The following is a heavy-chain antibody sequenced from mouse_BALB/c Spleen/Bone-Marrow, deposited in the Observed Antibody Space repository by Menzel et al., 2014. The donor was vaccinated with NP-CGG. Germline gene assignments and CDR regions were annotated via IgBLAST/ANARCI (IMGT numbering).Heavy chain of an antibody. CDR1: GYSFTGYY. V-gene: IGHV1-31*01. CDR2: INPYNGAT. J-gene: IGHJ1*01. D-gene: IGHD2-1*01. Sequence: EVQLQQSGPELVKPGASVKISCKASGYSFTGYYMHWVKQSHVKSLEWIGRINPYNGATSYNQNFKDKVSLTVDKSSSKAYMELHSLTSEDSADYYCARGYGNYDYWYFDVWGAGTTVTVSS. CDR3: ARGYGNYDYWYFDV.